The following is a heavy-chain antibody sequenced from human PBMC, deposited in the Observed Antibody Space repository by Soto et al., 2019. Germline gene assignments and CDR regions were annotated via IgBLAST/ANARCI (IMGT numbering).Heavy chain of an antibody. Sequence: PSETLSLTCTVSGGSISSGGYYWSWIRQHPGKGLEWIGYIYYSGSTYYNPSLKSRVTISVDTSKNQFSLKLSSVTAADTAVYYCARGRYSSSFLLWYFDLWGRGTLVTVSS. D-gene: IGHD6-13*01. J-gene: IGHJ2*01. CDR1: GGSISSGGYY. V-gene: IGHV4-31*03. CDR2: IYYSGST. CDR3: ARGRYSSSFLLWYFDL.